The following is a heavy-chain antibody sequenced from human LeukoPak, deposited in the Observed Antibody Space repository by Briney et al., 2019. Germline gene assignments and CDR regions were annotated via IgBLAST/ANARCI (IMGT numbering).Heavy chain of an antibody. J-gene: IGHJ4*02. V-gene: IGHV3-48*01. CDR1: GFTFSSYN. CDR2: ISTGSSTI. D-gene: IGHD2-2*01. Sequence: PGESLTLSCTASGFTFSSYNMNWVRQPPGKGLEWVSYISTGSSTIYYADSVKGRFTISRDNDKHSLYLQMYSLRAEDTAVCYCARYWTSISCYENVDYWGQGTLVTVSS. CDR3: ARYWTSISCYENVDY.